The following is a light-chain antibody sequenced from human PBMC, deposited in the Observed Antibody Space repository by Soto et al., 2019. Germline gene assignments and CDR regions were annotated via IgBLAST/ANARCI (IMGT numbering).Light chain of an antibody. J-gene: IGLJ2*01. CDR1: SSNIGSNY. CDR3: AAWDVRLSGVV. CDR2: RNN. Sequence: QSVLTQPPSASGTPGQRVTISCSGSSSNIGSNYVYWYQQLPGTAPKLLIYRNNQRPSGVPDRFSGSKSGTSASLAISGLRSEDEADFYCAAWDVRLSGVVFGRGTKLTVL. V-gene: IGLV1-47*01.